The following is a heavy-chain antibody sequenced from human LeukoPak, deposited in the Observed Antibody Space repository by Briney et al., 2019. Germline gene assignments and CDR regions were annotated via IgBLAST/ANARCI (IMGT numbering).Heavy chain of an antibody. Sequence: ASVKVSCKASGYTFTGYYMHWVRQAPGQGLEWMGWINPNSGGTNYAQKFQGRVTMTRDTSISTAYMELIRLRSDDTAVYYCAREMYGDYSGRNAATYYGMDVWGQGTTVTVSS. J-gene: IGHJ6*02. D-gene: IGHD4-17*01. V-gene: IGHV1-2*02. CDR2: INPNSGGT. CDR3: AREMYGDYSGRNAATYYGMDV. CDR1: GYTFTGYY.